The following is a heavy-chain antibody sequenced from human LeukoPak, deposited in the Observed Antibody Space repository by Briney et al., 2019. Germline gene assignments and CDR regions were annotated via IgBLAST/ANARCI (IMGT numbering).Heavy chain of an antibody. J-gene: IGHJ4*02. CDR1: GYTFTSYG. CDR2: ISAYNGNT. V-gene: IGHV1-18*01. D-gene: IGHD1-26*01. Sequence: ASVKVSCKASGYTFTSYGISWVRQAPGQGLEWMGWISAYNGNTNYAQKLQGRVTMTTDTSTSTAYMELRSLRSDDTAVYYCARDRRGWWEGGDFDYWGQGTLVTVSS. CDR3: ARDRRGWWEGGDFDY.